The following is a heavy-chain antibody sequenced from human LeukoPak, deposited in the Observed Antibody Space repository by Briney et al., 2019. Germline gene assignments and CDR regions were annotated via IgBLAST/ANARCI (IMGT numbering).Heavy chain of an antibody. D-gene: IGHD6-6*01. V-gene: IGHV1-69*05. CDR1: GGTFSSYA. CDR2: IIPIFGTA. Sequence: SVKVSCKASGGTFSSYAISWVRQAPGQGLEWMGGIIPIFGTANYAQKFQGRVTITTDESTSTAYMELSSLRSEDTAVYYCARPAIAARPEAFDIWGQGTMVTVSS. J-gene: IGHJ3*02. CDR3: ARPAIAARPEAFDI.